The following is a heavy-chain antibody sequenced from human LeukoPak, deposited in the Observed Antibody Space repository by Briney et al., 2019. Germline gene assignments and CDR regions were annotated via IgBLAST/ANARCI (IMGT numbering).Heavy chain of an antibody. D-gene: IGHD3-10*01. V-gene: IGHV3-53*01. CDR3: AISGLGFGEFRGLDY. Sequence: GGSLRLSCAASGFNVSNNYMNWGRQAPGKGLEWVSVIFSSGPTYYADSVKGRFTISRDTSKNALYLQMNSLRAEDTAVYYCAISGLGFGEFRGLDYWGQGTLVTVSS. CDR1: GFNVSNNY. CDR2: IFSSGPT. J-gene: IGHJ4*02.